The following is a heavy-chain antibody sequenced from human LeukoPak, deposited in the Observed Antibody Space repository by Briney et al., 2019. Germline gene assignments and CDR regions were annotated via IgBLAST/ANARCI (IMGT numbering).Heavy chain of an antibody. J-gene: IGHJ6*03. D-gene: IGHD1-26*01. V-gene: IGHV3-66*01. CDR1: GISFSDYY. CDR3: AGYGGSYPYYMDV. CDR2: MYTLGNT. Sequence: GGSLRLSCAASGISFSDYYMSWIRQAPGKGLEWVSVMYTLGNTNYADSVRGRFTISRDNSKNTLYLQMNSLRAEDTAVYYCAGYGGSYPYYMDVWGKGTTVTISS.